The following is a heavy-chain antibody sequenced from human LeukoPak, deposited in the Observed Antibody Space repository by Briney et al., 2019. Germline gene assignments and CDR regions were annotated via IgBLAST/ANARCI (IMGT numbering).Heavy chain of an antibody. CDR3: ARDSGDRDFDY. J-gene: IGHJ4*02. CDR2: IYHSGST. V-gene: IGHV4-30-2*01. D-gene: IGHD7-27*01. CDR1: GGSISSGGYY. Sequence: SETLSLTCTVSGGSISSGGYYWSWIRQPPGKGLEWIGYIYHSGSTYYNPSLKSRVTISVDTSKNQFSLKLSSVTAADTAVYYCARDSGDRDFDYWGQGTLVTVSS.